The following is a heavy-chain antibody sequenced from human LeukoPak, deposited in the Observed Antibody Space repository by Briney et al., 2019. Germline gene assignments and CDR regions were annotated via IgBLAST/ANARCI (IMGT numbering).Heavy chain of an antibody. Sequence: GGSLRLSCAASGFTFSDYYMSWIRQAPGKGLEWVSYISPSGTSMFYADSVKGRFTISRDNAKSSLSLQMNSLRAEDSAVYYCARYKGLGDWGQGTLVTVSS. D-gene: IGHD1-1*01. V-gene: IGHV3-11*01. CDR1: GFTFSDYY. CDR3: ARYKGLGD. J-gene: IGHJ4*02. CDR2: ISPSGTSM.